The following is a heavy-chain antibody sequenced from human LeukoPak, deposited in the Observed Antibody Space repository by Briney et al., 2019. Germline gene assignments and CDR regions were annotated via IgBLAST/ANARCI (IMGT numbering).Heavy chain of an antibody. J-gene: IGHJ4*02. V-gene: IGHV1-18*01. D-gene: IGHD2-2*02. CDR3: ARESSVVVVPAAIVY. CDR1: GYTFSNYG. CDR2: ISVYNGDT. Sequence: ASVKVSCKASGYTFSNYGISWLRQAPGQGLEWMGWISVYNGDTNYAQKFQGGVTMTTDRSTNTASLELRSLRSDDTAVYYCARESSVVVVPAAIVYWGQGTLVTVSS.